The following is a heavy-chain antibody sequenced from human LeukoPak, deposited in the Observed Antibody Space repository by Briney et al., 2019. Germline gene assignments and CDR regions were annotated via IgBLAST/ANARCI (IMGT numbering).Heavy chain of an antibody. CDR3: ARDVYNSGSSWYFDL. CDR2: ISPNSGGT. V-gene: IGHV1-2*04. J-gene: IGHJ2*01. CDR1: GYTFTGYY. D-gene: IGHD5/OR15-5a*01. Sequence: ASVTVSCTASGYTFTGYYMHWVRQAPGQGLEWMGWISPNSGGTNYAQKFQGWVTMTRDTSISTAYMELSRLRSDDTAVYYCARDVYNSGSSWYFDLWGRGTLVTVSS.